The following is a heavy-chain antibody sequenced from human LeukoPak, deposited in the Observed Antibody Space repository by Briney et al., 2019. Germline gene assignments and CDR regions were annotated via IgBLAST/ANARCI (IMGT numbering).Heavy chain of an antibody. CDR2: ISAYNGNT. D-gene: IGHD3-9*01. CDR1: GYTFTSYG. Sequence: GASVKVSCKASGYTFTSYGISWVRQAPGQGLEWMGWISAYNGNTNYAQKLQGRVTMTTDTSTSTAYMELRSLRSDDTAVYYCAREVASGHFDWLLPDYYYYGMDVWGQGTTVTVSS. CDR3: AREVASGHFDWLLPDYYYYGMDV. J-gene: IGHJ6*02. V-gene: IGHV1-18*01.